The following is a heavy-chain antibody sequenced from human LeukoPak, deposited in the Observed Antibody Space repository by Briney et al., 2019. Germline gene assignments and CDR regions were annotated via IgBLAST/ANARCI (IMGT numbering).Heavy chain of an antibody. J-gene: IGHJ3*02. CDR1: GGSISSYY. Sequence: SETLSLTCTVSGGSISSYYWSWIRQPPGKGLEWIGYIYYSGSTNYNPSLKSRVTISVDTSKNQFSLKLSSVTAADTAVYYCARGTVTTSDAFDIWGRGTMVTVSS. CDR3: ARGTVTTSDAFDI. D-gene: IGHD4-17*01. V-gene: IGHV4-59*01. CDR2: IYYSGST.